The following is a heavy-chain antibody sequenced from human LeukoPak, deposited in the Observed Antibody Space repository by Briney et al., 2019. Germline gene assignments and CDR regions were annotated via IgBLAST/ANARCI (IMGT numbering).Heavy chain of an antibody. CDR3: AKDGVTTGVNPYYFDY. J-gene: IGHJ4*02. CDR2: ISGSGGST. Sequence: GGSLRLSCAASGFTFSSYAMSWVRQAPGKGLEWVSAISGSGGSTYYADSVKGRFTISRDNSKNTLYPQMNSLSAKDTAVYYCAKDGVTTGVNPYYFDYWGQGTLVTVSS. V-gene: IGHV3-23*01. D-gene: IGHD4-17*01. CDR1: GFTFSSYA.